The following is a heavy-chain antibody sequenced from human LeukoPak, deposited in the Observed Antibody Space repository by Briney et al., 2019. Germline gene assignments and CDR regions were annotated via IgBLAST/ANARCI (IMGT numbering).Heavy chain of an antibody. Sequence: SETLSLTCTVSGGSISSYYWSWIRQPPGKGLEWIGYIYYSGSTNYNPSLKSRVTISVDRSKNQFSLKLSSVTAADTAVYYCARGSMFGHYYDSRAAAFDIWGQGTMVTVSS. CDR1: GGSISSYY. D-gene: IGHD3-22*01. CDR3: ARGSMFGHYYDSRAAAFDI. V-gene: IGHV4-59*12. CDR2: IYYSGST. J-gene: IGHJ3*02.